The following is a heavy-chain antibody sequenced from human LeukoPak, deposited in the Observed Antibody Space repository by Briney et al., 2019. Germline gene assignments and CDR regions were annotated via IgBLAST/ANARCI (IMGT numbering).Heavy chain of an antibody. D-gene: IGHD2-15*01. CDR2: ISYGGSNK. J-gene: IGHJ6*02. V-gene: IGHV3-30-3*01. CDR1: SFTFSSYA. CDR3: ARDPRYCSGGSCYYDFYYYYGMDV. Sequence: PGRSLRLSCAASSFTFSSYAMHWVRQAPGKGLEWVAVISYGGSNKYYADSVKGRFTISRDNSKNTLYLQMNSLRAEDTAVYYCARDPRYCSGGSCYYDFYYYYGMDVWGQGTTVTVSS.